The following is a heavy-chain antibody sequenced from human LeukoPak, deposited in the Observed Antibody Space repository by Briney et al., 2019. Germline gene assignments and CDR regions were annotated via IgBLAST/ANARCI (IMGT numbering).Heavy chain of an antibody. V-gene: IGHV3-23*01. Sequence: GGSLRLSFAASGFTFSSYAMSWVPQAPGKGLGWGLSFSGSGGSIYYADSVKGRFTISRDNSKSTLYLQMNSLRAEDTAIYYCAKEAVAAAGPFDYWGQGTLVTVSS. CDR2: FSGSGGSI. CDR1: GFTFSSYA. D-gene: IGHD6-13*01. CDR3: AKEAVAAAGPFDY. J-gene: IGHJ4*02.